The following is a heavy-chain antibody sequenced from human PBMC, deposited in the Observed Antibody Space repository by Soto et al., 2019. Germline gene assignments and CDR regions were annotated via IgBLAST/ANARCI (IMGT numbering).Heavy chain of an antibody. CDR2: INHSGST. J-gene: IGHJ4*02. V-gene: IGHV4-34*01. CDR1: GGSFSGYY. D-gene: IGHD1-26*01. CDR3: ARALSYYGGKRFDY. Sequence: PSETLSLTCAVYGGSFSGYYWSWIRQPPGKGLEWIGEINHSGSTNYNPSLKSRVTISVDTSKNQFSLKLSSVTAADTAVYYCARALSYYGGKRFDYWGQGTLVTVSS.